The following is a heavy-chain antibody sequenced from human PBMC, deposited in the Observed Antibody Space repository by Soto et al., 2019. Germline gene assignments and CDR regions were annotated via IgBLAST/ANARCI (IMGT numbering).Heavy chain of an antibody. J-gene: IGHJ6*02. D-gene: IGHD4-4*01. Sequence: QITLKEYGPTLVKPRQTLTLTCTFAGFSLSSTGVGVGWALQAPGKALEWLALFYWDADKRYSPSLKNRLSISRGSSTNPLVLTTTNIVHADTGRYYCASSNTAANRDNYCTAFDVGGHGTTVTVS. V-gene: IGHV2-5*02. CDR1: GFSLSSTGVG. CDR3: ASSNTAANRDNYCTAFDV. CDR2: FYWDADK.